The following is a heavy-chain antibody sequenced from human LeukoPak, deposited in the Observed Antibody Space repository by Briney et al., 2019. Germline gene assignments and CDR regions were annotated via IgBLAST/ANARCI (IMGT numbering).Heavy chain of an antibody. CDR3: AKHLGFGPQGRYFDY. J-gene: IGHJ4*02. V-gene: IGHV3-23*01. Sequence: GGSLRPSCAASGFTFSNYAMSWARQAPGKGLEWVSAIGISVGSTFYADSVKGRFTISRDNPKNTLSLQMNSLRAEDTAVYYCAKHLGFGPQGRYFDYWGQGTLVTVSS. CDR1: GFTFSNYA. D-gene: IGHD3-10*01. CDR2: IGISVGST.